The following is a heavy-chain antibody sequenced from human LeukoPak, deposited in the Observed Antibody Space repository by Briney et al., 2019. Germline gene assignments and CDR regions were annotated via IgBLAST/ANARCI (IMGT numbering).Heavy chain of an antibody. J-gene: IGHJ4*02. CDR2: ISSSSNTI. CDR1: GFTFSSYS. CDR3: ARVPSSSSWLDYFDY. V-gene: IGHV3-48*04. Sequence: GGSLRLSCAASGFTFSSYSMNWVRQAPGKGLEWVSYISSSSNTIYYADSVKGRFTISRDNAKNSLYLQMNSLRAEDTAVYYCARVPSSSSWLDYFDYWGQGTLVTVSS. D-gene: IGHD6-13*01.